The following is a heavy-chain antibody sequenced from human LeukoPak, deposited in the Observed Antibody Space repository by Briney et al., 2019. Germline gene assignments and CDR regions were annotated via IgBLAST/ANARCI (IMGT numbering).Heavy chain of an antibody. CDR1: GFTFSNAR. Sequence: PGGSLRLSCAASGFTFSNARMNWVRQAPGKGLEWVGRIKTKTDDGATDYSAPVKARFTISRDDSKTTLYLQMNGLKTEDTAIYYCTTYLGATAYWGQGTLVTVSS. CDR2: IKTKTDDGAT. V-gene: IGHV3-15*01. J-gene: IGHJ4*02. D-gene: IGHD1-26*01. CDR3: TTYLGATAY.